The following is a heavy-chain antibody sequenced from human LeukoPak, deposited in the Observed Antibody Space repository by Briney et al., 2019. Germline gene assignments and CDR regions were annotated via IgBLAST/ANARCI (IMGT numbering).Heavy chain of an antibody. CDR3: ARGATLGEYYDFWSGQDPFDI. V-gene: IGHV3-7*04. J-gene: IGHJ3*02. CDR1: GFTFSYYW. Sequence: GRSLRLSCAASGFTFSYYWMSWVRQAPGKGLEWVANMKQDGSEKYSVASVKGRFTISRDNAKNSLYLQMNSLRAEDTAVYYCARGATLGEYYDFWSGQDPFDIWGQGTMVTVSS. D-gene: IGHD3-3*01. CDR2: MKQDGSEK.